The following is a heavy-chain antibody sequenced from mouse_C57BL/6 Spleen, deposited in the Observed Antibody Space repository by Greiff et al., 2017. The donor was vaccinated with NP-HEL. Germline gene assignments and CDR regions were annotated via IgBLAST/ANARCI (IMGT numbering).Heavy chain of an antibody. CDR2: IDPSDSYT. D-gene: IGHD4-1*01. CDR3: ARREDWAMDY. J-gene: IGHJ4*01. Sequence: QVQLQQPGAELVMPGASVKLSCKASGYTFTSYWMHWVKQRPGQGLEWIGEIDPSDSYTNYNQKFKGKSTLTVDKSSSTAYMQLSSLTSEDSAVYYCARREDWAMDYWGQGTSVTVSS. CDR1: GYTFTSYW. V-gene: IGHV1-69*01.